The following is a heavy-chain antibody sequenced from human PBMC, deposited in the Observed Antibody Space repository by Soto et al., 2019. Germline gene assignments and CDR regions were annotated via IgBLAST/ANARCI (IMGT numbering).Heavy chain of an antibody. V-gene: IGHV1-18*01. D-gene: IGHD2-15*01. CDR1: GYTFTIYG. J-gene: IGHJ6*04. CDR2: ISAYNGNT. CDR3: ARDDVLCDGGRCYGVPLDV. Sequence: ASVKVSCKASGYTFTIYGIIWVRQAPGQGLEWMGWISAYNGNTNYAQKLQGRVTMTTDTSENTVHLQMDSLRAEDTAVYYCARDDVLCDGGRCYGVPLDVWGKGTTVTVSS.